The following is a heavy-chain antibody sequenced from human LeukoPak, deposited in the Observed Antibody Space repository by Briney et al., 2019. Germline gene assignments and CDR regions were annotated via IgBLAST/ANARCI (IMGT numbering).Heavy chain of an antibody. Sequence: GESLKISCKGSGYSFTTYWIGWVRQMPGKGLEWMGIIYPGDFDTRYSPSFQGQVTISADKFISTAYLQWSSLKASDTAMYYCARSDYGDYFYFDYWGQGTLVTVSS. D-gene: IGHD4-17*01. CDR1: GYSFTTYW. V-gene: IGHV5-51*01. CDR3: ARSDYGDYFYFDY. CDR2: IYPGDFDT. J-gene: IGHJ4*02.